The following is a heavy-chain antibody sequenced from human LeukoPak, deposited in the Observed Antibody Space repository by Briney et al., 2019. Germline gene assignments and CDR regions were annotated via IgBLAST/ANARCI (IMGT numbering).Heavy chain of an antibody. CDR3: ARDDCSSISCYHNWFDP. J-gene: IGHJ5*02. Sequence: GGSLRLSCAASGFTFSSYWMSWVRQAPGKGLEWVANIKQDGSEKYYVDSVKGRFTISRDNAKNSLYLQMNSLGAEDTAVYYCARDDCSSISCYHNWFDPWGQGTLVTVSS. D-gene: IGHD2-2*01. CDR2: IKQDGSEK. V-gene: IGHV3-7*01. CDR1: GFTFSSYW.